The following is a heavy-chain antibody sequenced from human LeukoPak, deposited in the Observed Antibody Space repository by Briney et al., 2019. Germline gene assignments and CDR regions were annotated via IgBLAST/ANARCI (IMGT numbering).Heavy chain of an antibody. CDR2: INHSGST. D-gene: IGHD5-12*01. V-gene: IGHV4-34*01. J-gene: IGHJ6*03. CDR3: ARGYGGIYYYYMDV. Sequence: SETLSLTCAVYGGSFSGYYWSWIRQPPGKGLEWIGEINHSGSTNYNPSLKSRVTISVDTSKNQFSLKLRSVTAAVTAVYYCARGYGGIYYYYMDVWGKGTTVTVSS. CDR1: GGSFSGYY.